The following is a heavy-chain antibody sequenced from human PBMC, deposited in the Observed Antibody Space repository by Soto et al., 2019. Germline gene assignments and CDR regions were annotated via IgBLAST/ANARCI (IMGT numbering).Heavy chain of an antibody. CDR2: INAANGNT. V-gene: IGHV1-3*01. D-gene: IGHD3-3*01. J-gene: IGHJ5*02. CDR1: GYNFIDHA. CDR3: ARDQRRDYDFWSGYSQGFDL. Sequence: ASVKVSCKASGYNFIDHAMHWVREAPGQRLEWMGWINAANGNTKTSQKFQGRVTFTRDTSASTAYMDLSSLRSEDTAVYYCARDQRRDYDFWSGYSQGFDLWGPGTVVTVS.